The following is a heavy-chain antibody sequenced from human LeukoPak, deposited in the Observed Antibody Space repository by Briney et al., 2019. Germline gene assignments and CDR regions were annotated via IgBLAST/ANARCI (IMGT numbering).Heavy chain of an antibody. CDR2: IYYSGST. CDR1: GGSISSYY. D-gene: IGHD3-10*01. CDR3: ARRHYGYHDAFDI. J-gene: IGHJ3*02. Sequence: PSETLSLTCTVSGGSISSYYWGWIRQPPGKGLEWIGYIYYSGSTNYNPSLKSRVTISVDTSKNQFSLKLSSVTAADTAVYYCARRHYGYHDAFDIWGQGTMVTVSS. V-gene: IGHV4-59*08.